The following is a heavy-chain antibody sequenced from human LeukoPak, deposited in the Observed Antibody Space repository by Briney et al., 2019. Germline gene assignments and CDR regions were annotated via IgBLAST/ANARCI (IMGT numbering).Heavy chain of an antibody. CDR3: ARETTQYYFDY. V-gene: IGHV3-48*04. J-gene: IGHJ4*02. Sequence: GGSLRLSCAASGFTFSNSAMNWVRQAPGKGLEWVSYISSSSSTIYYADSVKGRFTISRDNAKNSLYLQMNSLRAEDTAVYYCARETTQYYFDYWGQGTLVTVSS. D-gene: IGHD1-1*01. CDR1: GFTFSNSA. CDR2: ISSSSSTI.